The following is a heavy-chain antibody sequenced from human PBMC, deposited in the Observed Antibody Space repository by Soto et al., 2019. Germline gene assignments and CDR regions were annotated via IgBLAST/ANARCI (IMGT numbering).Heavy chain of an antibody. CDR1: GDSNNNHN. Sequence: VSGDSNNNHNWSFVLHPPGNGLEWIGSIYYSGATNYNPSLKSRVTMSADTSKNKFSLNLSSVTAADTAVYYCATGRGVRGVIITTYYYYGLDVWGQGTTVTVSS. D-gene: IGHD3-10*01. CDR3: ATGRGVRGVIITTYYYYGLDV. V-gene: IGHV4-59*11. J-gene: IGHJ6*02. CDR2: IYYSGAT.